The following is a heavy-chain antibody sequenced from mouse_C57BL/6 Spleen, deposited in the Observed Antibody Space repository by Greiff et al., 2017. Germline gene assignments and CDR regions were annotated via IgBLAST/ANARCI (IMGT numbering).Heavy chain of an antibody. CDR2: IDPSDSYT. J-gene: IGHJ2*01. CDR3: ARVRQLRLSFGY. D-gene: IGHD3-2*02. V-gene: IGHV1-50*01. Sequence: VQLQQPGAELVKPGASVKLSCKASGYTFTSYWMQWVKQRPGQGLEWIGEIDPSDSYTNYNQKFKGKATLTVDTSSSTAYMQLSSLTSEDSAVYYCARVRQLRLSFGYWGQGTTLTVSS. CDR1: GYTFTSYW.